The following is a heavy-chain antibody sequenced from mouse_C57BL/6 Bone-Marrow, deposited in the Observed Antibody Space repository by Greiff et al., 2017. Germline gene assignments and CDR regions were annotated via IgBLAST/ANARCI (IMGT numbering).Heavy chain of an antibody. V-gene: IGHV1-81*01. CDR2: IYPRSGNT. CDR1: GYTFTSYG. D-gene: IGHD2-10*01. Sequence: QVQLKQSGAELARPGASVKLSCKASGYTFTSYGISWVKQRTGQGLEWIGEIYPRSGNTYYNEKFKGKATLTADKSSSTAYMELRSLTSEDSAVXFCAREGLLSMDYWGQGTSVTVSS. J-gene: IGHJ4*01. CDR3: AREGLLSMDY.